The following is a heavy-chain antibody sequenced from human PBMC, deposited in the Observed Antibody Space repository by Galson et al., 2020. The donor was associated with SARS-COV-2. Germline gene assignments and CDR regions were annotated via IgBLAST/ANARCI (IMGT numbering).Heavy chain of an antibody. CDR2: ISSKAYGGTT. Sequence: GGSLRLSCTASGFTFRDYAMSWVRQAPGPGLERVGIISSKAYGGTTEYAASVKGRFTISRDDSKSIAYLQINSLKTEDTAVYYCTRPHFYDSSGFPDAFDIWGQGTMVTVSS. V-gene: IGHV3-49*04. CDR1: GFTFRDYA. J-gene: IGHJ3*02. CDR3: TRPHFYDSSGFPDAFDI. D-gene: IGHD3-22*01.